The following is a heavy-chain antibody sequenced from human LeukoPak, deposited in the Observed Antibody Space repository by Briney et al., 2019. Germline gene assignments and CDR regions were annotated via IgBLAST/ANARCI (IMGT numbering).Heavy chain of an antibody. CDR2: IWYDGSNK. CDR3: ARGRVVGATIFDY. Sequence: GGSLRLSCAASGFTFSSYGMHWVRQAPGKGLEWVAVIWYDGSNKYYADPVKGRFTISRDNSKNTLYLQMNSLRAEDTAVYYCARGRVVGATIFDYWGQGTLVTVSS. V-gene: IGHV3-33*01. J-gene: IGHJ4*02. CDR1: GFTFSSYG. D-gene: IGHD1-26*01.